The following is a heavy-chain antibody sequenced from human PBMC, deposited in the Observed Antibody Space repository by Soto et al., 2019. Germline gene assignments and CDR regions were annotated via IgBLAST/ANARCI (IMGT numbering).Heavy chain of an antibody. D-gene: IGHD2-15*01. V-gene: IGHV1-69*13. Sequence: SVKVSCKASGGTFSSYAISWVRQPPGQGLEWMGGIIPIFGTANYAQKFQGRVTITADESTSTAYMELSSLRSEDTAVYYCARDSKGWTGFDPWGQGTLVTVSS. J-gene: IGHJ5*02. CDR3: ARDSKGWTGFDP. CDR1: GGTFSSYA. CDR2: IIPIFGTA.